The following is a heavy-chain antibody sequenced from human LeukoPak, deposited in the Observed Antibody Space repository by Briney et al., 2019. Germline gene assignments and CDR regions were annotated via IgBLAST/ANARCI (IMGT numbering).Heavy chain of an antibody. CDR1: GFTFSSYW. CDR2: IKQDGSEK. CDR3: ARAGRADGDYHYFDY. V-gene: IGHV3-7*01. D-gene: IGHD4-17*01. J-gene: IGHJ4*02. Sequence: GGSLRLSCAASGFTFSSYWMSWVRQAPGKGLEWVANIKQDGSEKYYVDSVKGRFTISRDNSKNTLYLQMNSLRAEDTAVYYCARAGRADGDYHYFDYWGQGTLVTVSS.